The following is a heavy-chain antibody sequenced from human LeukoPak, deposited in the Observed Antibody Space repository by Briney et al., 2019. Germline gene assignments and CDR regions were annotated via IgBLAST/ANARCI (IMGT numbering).Heavy chain of an antibody. CDR3: AREVSGDPWYNWFDP. V-gene: IGHV3-74*01. CDR1: GFTFSSYW. Sequence: GGSLRLSCATSGFTFSSYWMHWVRQAPGKGLVWVSRIKSDESTTSYADSVRGRFTISRDNAKNTLYLQMNSLRADDTAVYYCAREVSGDPWYNWFDPWGQGTLVTVSS. D-gene: IGHD4-17*01. J-gene: IGHJ5*02. CDR2: IKSDESTT.